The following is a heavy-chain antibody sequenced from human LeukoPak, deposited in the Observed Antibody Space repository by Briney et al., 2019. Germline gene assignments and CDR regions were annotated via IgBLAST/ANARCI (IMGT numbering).Heavy chain of an antibody. CDR1: GYTFTSYG. J-gene: IGHJ6*03. CDR2: VSAYNGNT. V-gene: IGHV1-18*01. Sequence: ASVKVSCKASGYTFTSYGISWVRQAPGQGLEWMGWVSAYNGNTNYAQKLQGRVTMTTDTSTSTAYMELRSLRSDDTAVYYCARDIGLRLHYYYYYYMDVWGKGITVTVSS. D-gene: IGHD5-18*01. CDR3: ARDIGLRLHYYYYYYMDV.